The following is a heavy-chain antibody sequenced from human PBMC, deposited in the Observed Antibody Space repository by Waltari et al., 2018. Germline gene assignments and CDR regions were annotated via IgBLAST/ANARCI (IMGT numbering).Heavy chain of an antibody. CDR3: ARRRRIAVTDSEAFYFDY. D-gene: IGHD6-19*01. J-gene: IGHJ4*02. CDR1: GYTFTDYI. CDR2: ISDYDGNI. V-gene: IGHV1-18*04. Sequence: VKKPGASVKVSCKASGYTFTDYIITWVRQAPGQGLEWMGWISDYDGNINYAQKVQDRVTMTTDTSATTAYMELRSLRSDDAAVYYCARRRRIAVTDSEAFYFDYWGQGTLVTVSS.